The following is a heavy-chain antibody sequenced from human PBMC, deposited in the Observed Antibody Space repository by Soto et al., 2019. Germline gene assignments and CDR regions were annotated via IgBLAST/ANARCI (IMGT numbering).Heavy chain of an antibody. CDR1: GYTFTSYY. V-gene: IGHV1-46*01. D-gene: IGHD4-17*01. CDR2: INPSGGST. Sequence: QVQLVQSGAEVKKPGASVKVSCKASGYTFTSYYMHWVRQAPGQGLEWMGIINPSGGSTSYAQKFQGRITMTRDTSTSTVYMELSSLRSEDTAVYSCARDGLYGDYGHYWGQGTLVTVSS. CDR3: ARDGLYGDYGHY. J-gene: IGHJ4*02.